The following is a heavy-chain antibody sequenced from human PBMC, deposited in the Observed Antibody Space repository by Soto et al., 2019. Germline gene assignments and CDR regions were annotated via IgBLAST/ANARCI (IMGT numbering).Heavy chain of an antibody. D-gene: IGHD6-19*01. CDR3: AGELLNQQWLVVLLHADYYSMDV. J-gene: IGHJ6*02. CDR1: GFTFSSYA. CDR2: ISYDGSNK. V-gene: IGHV3-30-3*01. Sequence: PVGSLILSCAASGFTFSSYAMHWVRQAPGKGLEWVAVISYDGSNKYYADSVKGRFTISRDNSKNTLYLQMNSLRAEDTAVYYCAGELLNQQWLVVLLHADYYSMDVWGQRNTVTVSS.